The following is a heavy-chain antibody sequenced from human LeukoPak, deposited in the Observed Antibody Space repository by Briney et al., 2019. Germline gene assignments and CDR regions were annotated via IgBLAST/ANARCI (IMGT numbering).Heavy chain of an antibody. V-gene: IGHV3-66*02. D-gene: IGHD3-22*01. CDR1: GFIVSSNY. CDR3: ARGFYEFEDSGYYFDF. CDR2: IYRGGNT. Sequence: GGSLRLSCAASGFIVSSNYMNGVLQGPGKGLEWVSVIYRGGNTFYTDSVRGRFTISRDNSKNILYLQMNSLRPEDTAVYYCARGFYEFEDSGYYFDFWGQGTLVTVSS. J-gene: IGHJ4*02.